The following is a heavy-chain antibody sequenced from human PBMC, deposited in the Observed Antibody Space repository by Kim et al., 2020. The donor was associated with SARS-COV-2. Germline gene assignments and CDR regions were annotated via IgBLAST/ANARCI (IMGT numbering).Heavy chain of an antibody. D-gene: IGHD1-26*01. Sequence: GGSLRLSCAASGFTFSNYEMHWVRQAPGEGLEWVAVIWSDGSDQYYSDSVKGRFSISRDNSKNTLFVQMNSLRAEDTAMYYCARKPPGSSWGFDVWGQGTMVTVSS. V-gene: IGHV3-33*01. CDR1: GFTFSNYE. CDR2: IWSDGSDQ. CDR3: ARKPPGSSWGFDV. J-gene: IGHJ3*01.